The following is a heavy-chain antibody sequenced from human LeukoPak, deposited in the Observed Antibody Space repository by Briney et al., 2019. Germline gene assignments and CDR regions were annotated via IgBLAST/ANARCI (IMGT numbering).Heavy chain of an antibody. Sequence: PSETLSLTCAVYGGSFSGYYWSWIRQPPGKGLEWIGEINHSGSTNYNPSLKSRVTISVDTSKNQFSLKLSSVTAADTAVYYCARTHSGYVSYYYMDVWGEGTTVTVSS. CDR3: ARTHSGYVSYYYMDV. CDR2: INHSGST. CDR1: GGSFSGYY. J-gene: IGHJ6*03. D-gene: IGHD5-12*01. V-gene: IGHV4-34*01.